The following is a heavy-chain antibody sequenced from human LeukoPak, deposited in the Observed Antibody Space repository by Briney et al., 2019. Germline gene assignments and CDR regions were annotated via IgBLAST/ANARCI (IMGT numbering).Heavy chain of an antibody. V-gene: IGHV3-7*01. Sequence: ISYYWGWVRQPPGKGLEWVANIKKDGSEKYYVDAVKGRFTISRDNAKTSLYLQMNSLRAEDTAVYYCARDLSGIAGYTYGRGIDYWGQGTLVTVSS. J-gene: IGHJ4*02. CDR1: ISYY. CDR2: IKKDGSEK. D-gene: IGHD5-18*01. CDR3: ARDLSGIAGYTYGRGIDY.